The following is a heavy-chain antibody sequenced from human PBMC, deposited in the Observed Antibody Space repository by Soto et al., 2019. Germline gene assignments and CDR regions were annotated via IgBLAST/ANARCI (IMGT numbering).Heavy chain of an antibody. Sequence: ESGGGLVQPGGSLRLSCAASGFTFYSYSMNWVRQAPGRGLEWVSYISSSRRTIYYADSVRGRFTISRDNAKNSLYLEMNSLSAEDTAVYYCARSASYGDYYFDYWGQGTLVTVSS. D-gene: IGHD4-17*01. CDR2: ISSSRRTI. J-gene: IGHJ4*02. CDR3: ARSASYGDYYFDY. V-gene: IGHV3-48*01. CDR1: GFTFYSYS.